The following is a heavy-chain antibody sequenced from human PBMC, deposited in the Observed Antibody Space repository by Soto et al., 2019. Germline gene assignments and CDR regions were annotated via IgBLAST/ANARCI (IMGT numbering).Heavy chain of an antibody. CDR3: ARDPQLEPHNWFDP. J-gene: IGHJ5*02. CDR1: GGTFSSYA. Sequence: SVNVSCNASGGTFSSYAISWVRQAPGQGLEWMGGIIPIFGTANYAQKFKGRVTITADESTSTAYMELSSLRSEDTAVYYCARDPQLEPHNWFDPWGQGTLVTVSS. CDR2: IIPIFGTA. V-gene: IGHV1-69*13. D-gene: IGHD1-1*01.